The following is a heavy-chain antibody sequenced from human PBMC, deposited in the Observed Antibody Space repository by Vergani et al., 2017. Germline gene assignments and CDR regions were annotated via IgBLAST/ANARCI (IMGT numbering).Heavy chain of an antibody. D-gene: IGHD3-3*01. CDR2: INPSGGST. CDR1: GYTFTSYY. Sequence: QVQLVQSGAEVKKPGASVKVSCKASGYTFTSYYMHWVRQAPGQGLEWMGIINPSGGSTSYAQNFQGRVTMTRDTSTSTVYMELRSLRSDDTAVYYCARAAEAFITIFGVVTQDHDYWGQGTLVTVSS. V-gene: IGHV1-46*01. J-gene: IGHJ4*02. CDR3: ARAAEAFITIFGVVTQDHDY.